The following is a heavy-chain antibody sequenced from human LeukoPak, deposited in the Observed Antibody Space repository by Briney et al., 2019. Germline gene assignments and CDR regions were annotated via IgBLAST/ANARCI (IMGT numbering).Heavy chain of an antibody. CDR1: GVSISSSSKY. V-gene: IGHV4-39*01. J-gene: IGHJ3*02. D-gene: IGHD2-2*01. Sequence: ETLCLTCTVSGVSISSSSKYWGWMGQAPGKGREGIVRIDDSGHTYYSPSLKTRVTISVDTSTSHFSLRLSSVTAADPAVYYCARHGNIVVVPDASKAFDIWGQGTMVTVSS. CDR3: ARHGNIVVVPDASKAFDI. CDR2: IDDSGHT.